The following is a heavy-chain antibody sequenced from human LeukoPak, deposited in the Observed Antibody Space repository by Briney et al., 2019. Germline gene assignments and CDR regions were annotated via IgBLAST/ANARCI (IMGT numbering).Heavy chain of an antibody. CDR2: IYYGGST. J-gene: IGHJ3*02. Sequence: SETLSLTCTVSSGSISSSGYYWDWLRQPPGKGLEWIGNIYYGGSTYYNPSLESRVTISVDTSKNQFFLKLSSVAAADTAVYYCAREGWQWLVHAFDIWGQGTMVTVSS. D-gene: IGHD6-19*01. V-gene: IGHV4-39*07. CDR3: AREGWQWLVHAFDI. CDR1: SGSISSSGYY.